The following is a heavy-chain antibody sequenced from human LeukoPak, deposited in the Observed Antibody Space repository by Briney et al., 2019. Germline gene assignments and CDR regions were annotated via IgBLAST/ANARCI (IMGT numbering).Heavy chain of an antibody. CDR2: IYYSGST. D-gene: IGHD3-22*01. Sequence: SETLSLTCTVSGGSINNYYWSWIRQPPGKGLEYIGYIYYSGSTNYNPSLKSRVTISVDTSKNQFPLKLNSVTAADTAVYYCARHYYDSSGYYVFDYWGQGALVTVSS. CDR1: GGSINNYY. J-gene: IGHJ4*02. V-gene: IGHV4-59*08. CDR3: ARHYYDSSGYYVFDY.